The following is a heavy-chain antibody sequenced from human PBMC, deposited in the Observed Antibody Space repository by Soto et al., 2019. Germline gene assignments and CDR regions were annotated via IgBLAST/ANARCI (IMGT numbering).Heavy chain of an antibody. D-gene: IGHD1-26*01. V-gene: IGHV3-11*05. Sequence: QVQLVESGGGLVKPGGSLRLSCVASGFTFNDYYMTWFRQAPGKGLEWVSCISTTGSYTNYADSVKGRFTVSRDNANNSMYLQMNSLRDEDTAVYYCARIVGARLNDYWGQGTLVTVSS. CDR2: ISTTGSYT. J-gene: IGHJ4*02. CDR3: ARIVGARLNDY. CDR1: GFTFNDYY.